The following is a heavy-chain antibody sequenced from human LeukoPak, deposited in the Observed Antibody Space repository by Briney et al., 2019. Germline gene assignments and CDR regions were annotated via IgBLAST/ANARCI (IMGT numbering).Heavy chain of an antibody. CDR2: INHSGST. CDR1: GGPFSGYY. V-gene: IGHV4-34*01. Sequence: SETLSLTCAVYGGPFSGYYWSWIRQPPGKGLEWIGEINHSGSTNYNPSLKSRVTISVDTSKNQFSLKLSSVTAADTAVYYCARDEEAFDIWGQGTMVTVSS. CDR3: ARDEEAFDI. J-gene: IGHJ3*02.